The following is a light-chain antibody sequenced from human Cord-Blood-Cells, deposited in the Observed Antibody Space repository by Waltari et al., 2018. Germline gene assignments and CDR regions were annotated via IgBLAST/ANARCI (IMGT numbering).Light chain of an antibody. V-gene: IGKV1-8*01. CDR2: AAS. Sequence: IRMTQSPSSFSASIGDRVTITCRASQGISSYLAWYQQKPGKAPKLLIYAASTLQSGVPSRFSGSGSGTDFTLTISCLQSEDFATYYCQQYYSYPYSFGQGTKLEIK. J-gene: IGKJ2*03. CDR3: QQYYSYPYS. CDR1: QGISSY.